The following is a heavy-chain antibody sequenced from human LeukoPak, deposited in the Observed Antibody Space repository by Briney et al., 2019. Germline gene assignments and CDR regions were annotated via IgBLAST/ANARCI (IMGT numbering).Heavy chain of an antibody. CDR1: GGSFSGYY. Sequence: SETLSLTCAVYGGSFSGYYWSWIRQPPGKGLEWIGEINHRGSTTYNPSLKSRVTISVDTSKNHFSLKLSSVTAADTAVYYCARPRVTCGGGTCFTGHFDYWGQGTLVTVSS. D-gene: IGHD2-15*01. V-gene: IGHV4-34*01. CDR3: ARPRVTCGGGTCFTGHFDY. J-gene: IGHJ4*02. CDR2: INHRGST.